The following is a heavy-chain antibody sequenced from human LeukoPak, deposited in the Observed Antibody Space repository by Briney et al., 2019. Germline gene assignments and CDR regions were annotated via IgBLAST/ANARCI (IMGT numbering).Heavy chain of an antibody. V-gene: IGHV4-30-2*01. CDR1: GGSISSGGYS. D-gene: IGHD5-24*01. CDR3: ARGDGYSFPLDY. J-gene: IGHJ4*02. Sequence: SETLSLTCAVSGGSISSGGYSWSWIRQPPGKGLEWIGYIYHSGSTYYNPSLKSRVTISVDRSKNQFSLKLSSVTAADTAVYYCARGDGYSFPLDYWGQGTLVTVSS. CDR2: IYHSGST.